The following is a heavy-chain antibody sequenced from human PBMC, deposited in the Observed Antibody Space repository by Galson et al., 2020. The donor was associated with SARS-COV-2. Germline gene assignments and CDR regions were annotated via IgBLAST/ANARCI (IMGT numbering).Heavy chain of an antibody. CDR1: GFTFSSYA. Sequence: TGGSLRLSCAASGFTFSSYAMHWVRQAPGKGLEWVAVISYDGSNKYYADSVKGRFTISRDNSKNTLYLQMNSLRAEDTAVYYCARDLPYCSSTSCCFACYGMDVWGQGTTVTVSS. J-gene: IGHJ6*02. CDR3: ARDLPYCSSTSCCFACYGMDV. CDR2: ISYDGSNK. D-gene: IGHD2-2*01. V-gene: IGHV3-30-3*01.